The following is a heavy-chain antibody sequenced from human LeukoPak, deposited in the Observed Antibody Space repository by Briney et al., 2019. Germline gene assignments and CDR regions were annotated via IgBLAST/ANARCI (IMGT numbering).Heavy chain of an antibody. D-gene: IGHD3-22*01. J-gene: IGHJ2*01. CDR1: GYSFTNYW. CDR2: IDPRDSDT. Sequence: GESLKISCKGSGYSFTNYWIGWVRQMPGKGLEWMGIIDPRDSDTRYSPSFQGQVTFSVDKSISTAYLQWSSLKASDTAMYFCARHQAAITTRYFDLSGRGTLVTVSS. V-gene: IGHV5-51*01. CDR3: ARHQAAITTRYFDL.